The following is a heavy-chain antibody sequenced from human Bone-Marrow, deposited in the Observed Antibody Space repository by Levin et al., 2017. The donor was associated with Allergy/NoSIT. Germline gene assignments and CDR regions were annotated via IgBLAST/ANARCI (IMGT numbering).Heavy chain of an antibody. Sequence: LSLTCAASGFNFDISAMIWVRQAPGKGLEWISGINNRGDSINYAESVRGRFTVSRDNSEQTVSLEMTSLRVEDTAVYYCAKDTGSSPTAWLHPWGQGALVIVS. V-gene: IGHV3-23*01. CDR2: INNRGDSI. CDR1: GFNFDISA. CDR3: AKDTGSSPTAWLHP. J-gene: IGHJ5*02. D-gene: IGHD3-10*01.